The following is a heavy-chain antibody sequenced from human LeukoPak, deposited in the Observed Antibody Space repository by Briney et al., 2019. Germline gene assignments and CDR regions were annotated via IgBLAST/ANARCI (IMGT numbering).Heavy chain of an antibody. CDR2: NYPGDSEA. CDR3: ARCKAVAGTINAFDF. J-gene: IGHJ3*01. CDR1: GYSFTSYW. D-gene: IGHD6-19*01. V-gene: IGHV5-51*01. Sequence: GESLKISCKGSGYSFTSYWIGWVRQMPGKDLEWMGINYPGDSEARCSPSFQGQVTISADKSISTAYLQWSSLKASDTAMYYCARCKAVAGTINAFDFWGQGTMVTVSS.